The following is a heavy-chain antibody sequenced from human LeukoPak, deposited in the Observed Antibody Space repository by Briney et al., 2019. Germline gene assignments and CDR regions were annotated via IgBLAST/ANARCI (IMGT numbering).Heavy chain of an antibody. D-gene: IGHD3-16*02. CDR1: GGSISSYY. CDR2: IYYSGST. CDR3: ARSLTFGGLIAYYDY. V-gene: IGHV4-59*01. J-gene: IGHJ4*02. Sequence: SETLSLTRTVSGGSISSYYWSWIRQPPGKGLEWIGFIYYSGSTNYNPSLKSRVTISVDTSKNQFSLKLSSVTAADTAVYYCARSLTFGGLIAYYDYWGQGTLVTVSS.